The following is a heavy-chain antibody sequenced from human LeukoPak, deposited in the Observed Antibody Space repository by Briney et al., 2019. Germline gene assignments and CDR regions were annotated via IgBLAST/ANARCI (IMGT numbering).Heavy chain of an antibody. D-gene: IGHD6-19*01. Sequence: ASVKVSCKASGYTFTGYYMHWVRQAPGQGLEWMGWINPNSGGTNYAQKFQGRVTMIRDTSITTAYMELSRLRSDDTAVYYCASGSGWFSGNFDYWGQGTLVTVSS. CDR2: INPNSGGT. V-gene: IGHV1-2*02. CDR3: ASGSGWFSGNFDY. J-gene: IGHJ4*02. CDR1: GYTFTGYY.